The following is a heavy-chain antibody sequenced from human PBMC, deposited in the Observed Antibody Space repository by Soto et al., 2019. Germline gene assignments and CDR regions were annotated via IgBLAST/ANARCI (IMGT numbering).Heavy chain of an antibody. V-gene: IGHV3-33*01. D-gene: IGHD2-21*02. CDR3: ARDRHLGCYCYPRSIGAFDT. J-gene: IGHJ3*02. CDR2: IWYDGSNK. Sequence: GGSLRLSCAASGFTFSSYGMHWVRQAPGKGLEWVAVIWYDGSNKYYADSVKGRFTISRDNSKNTLYLQMNSLRAEDTAVYYCARDRHLGCYCYPRSIGAFDTWGEGTMVSV. CDR1: GFTFSSYG.